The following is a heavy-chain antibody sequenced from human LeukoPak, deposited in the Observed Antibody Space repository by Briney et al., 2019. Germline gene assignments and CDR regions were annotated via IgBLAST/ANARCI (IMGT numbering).Heavy chain of an antibody. J-gene: IGHJ4*02. CDR2: IYYSGST. V-gene: IGHV4-39*01. Sequence: SETLSLTCTVSGGSISSSSYFWGWIRQPPGKGLEWIVSIYYSGSTYYNPSLKSRVTISVDTSKNQFFLKLSSVTAEDTAVYYCARHSVMVVTANFDYWGQGTLVTVSS. CDR1: GGSISSSSYF. CDR3: ARHSVMVVTANFDY. D-gene: IGHD2-21*02.